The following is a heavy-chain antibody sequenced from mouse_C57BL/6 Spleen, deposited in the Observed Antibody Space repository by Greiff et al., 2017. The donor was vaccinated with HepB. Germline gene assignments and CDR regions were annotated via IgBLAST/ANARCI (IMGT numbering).Heavy chain of an antibody. CDR3: ARSLDDYDAAY. Sequence: VQLQQSGAELVNPGASVKISCKASGYAFSSYWMNWVKQRPGKGLEWIGQIYPGDGDTNYNGKFKGKATLTADKSSSTAYMQLSSLTSEDSAVYFCARSLDDYDAAYWGQGTLVTVSA. CDR1: GYAFSSYW. J-gene: IGHJ3*01. D-gene: IGHD2-4*01. V-gene: IGHV1-80*01. CDR2: IYPGDGDT.